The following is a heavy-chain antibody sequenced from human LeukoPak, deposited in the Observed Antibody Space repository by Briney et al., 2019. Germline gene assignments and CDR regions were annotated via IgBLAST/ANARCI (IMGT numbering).Heavy chain of an antibody. Sequence: ASVKVSCKASGYTFTSYGISWVRRAPGQGLEWMGWISAYNGNTNYAQKLQGRVTMTTDTSTGTAYMELRSLRSDDTAVYYCARDDYGDYLPGYWGQGTLVTVSS. CDR3: ARDDYGDYLPGY. CDR2: ISAYNGNT. CDR1: GYTFTSYG. V-gene: IGHV1-18*01. D-gene: IGHD4-17*01. J-gene: IGHJ4*02.